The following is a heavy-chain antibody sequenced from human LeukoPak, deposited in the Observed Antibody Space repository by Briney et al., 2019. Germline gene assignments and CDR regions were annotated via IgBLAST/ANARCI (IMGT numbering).Heavy chain of an antibody. Sequence: PGGSLRLSCAASGFTFSSYGMHWVRQAPGKGLEWVAFIRYDGSNKYYADSVKGRFTISRDNSKNTLYLQMNSLRAEDTAVYYCYANDFWSGYAFDIWGQGTMVTVSS. D-gene: IGHD3-3*01. CDR1: GFTFSSYG. CDR3: YANDFWSGYAFDI. CDR2: IRYDGSNK. V-gene: IGHV3-30*02. J-gene: IGHJ3*02.